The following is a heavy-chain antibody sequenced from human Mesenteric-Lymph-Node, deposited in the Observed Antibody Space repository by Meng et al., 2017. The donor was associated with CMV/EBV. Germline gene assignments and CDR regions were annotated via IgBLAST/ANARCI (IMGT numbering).Heavy chain of an antibody. V-gene: IGHV1-18*01. Sequence: SCKASGYSITSYRISWVRQAPGQGLEWVGSISPYNGNTTYAQNLQGRVTMTTDTSTSTAFMELRSLRSDDTAVYYCARDRKIWFDPWGQETLVTVSS. CDR3: ARDRKIWFDP. CDR2: ISPYNGNT. J-gene: IGHJ5*02. CDR1: GYSITSYR.